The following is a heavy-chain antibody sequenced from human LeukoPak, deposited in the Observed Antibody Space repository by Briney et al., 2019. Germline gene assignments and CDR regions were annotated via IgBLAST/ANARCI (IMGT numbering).Heavy chain of an antibody. D-gene: IGHD3-22*01. V-gene: IGHV3-23*01. Sequence: GGALRLSFTASGFTFSGYGMNGVRKAPGKGREWVSGISGSGGTTYYADSVKGRFTISRDNSKNSLSLQVSSLRAEDTAVYYCAKTNGYYSDWGQGTLVTVSS. CDR2: ISGSGGTT. CDR1: GFTFSGYG. J-gene: IGHJ4*02. CDR3: AKTNGYYSD.